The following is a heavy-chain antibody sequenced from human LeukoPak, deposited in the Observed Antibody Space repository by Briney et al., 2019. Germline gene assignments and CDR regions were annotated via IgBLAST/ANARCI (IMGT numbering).Heavy chain of an antibody. CDR3: ARSSPPFDSGSYYRPFDY. CDR1: GYTFTSYY. Sequence: ASVKVSCKASGYTFTSYYVHWVRQAPGQGLEWMGIINPCGGSTSYAQKFQGRVTMTRDTSTSTVYMELSSLRSEDTAVYYCARSSPPFDSGSYYRPFDYWGQGTLVTVSS. CDR2: INPCGGST. J-gene: IGHJ4*02. V-gene: IGHV1-46*01. D-gene: IGHD3-10*01.